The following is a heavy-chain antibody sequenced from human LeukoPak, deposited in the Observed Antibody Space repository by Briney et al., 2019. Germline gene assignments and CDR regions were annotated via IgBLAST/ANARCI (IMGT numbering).Heavy chain of an antibody. CDR2: IYSGGST. Sequence: GGSLRLSCAASGFSVSSNYMSWARQAPGKGLEWVSVIYSGGSTYYADSVKGRFTISRDNSKNTLYLQMNTLRAEDTAVYYCARDLGYNYGYVGAFDIWGQGTLVTVSS. V-gene: IGHV3-66*01. CDR1: GFSVSSNY. CDR3: ARDLGYNYGYVGAFDI. D-gene: IGHD5-18*01. J-gene: IGHJ3*02.